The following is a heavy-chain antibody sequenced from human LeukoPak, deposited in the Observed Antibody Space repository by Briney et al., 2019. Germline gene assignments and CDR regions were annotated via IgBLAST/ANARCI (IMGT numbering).Heavy chain of an antibody. CDR3: ARGEGYYASGSYYIDY. D-gene: IGHD3-10*01. CDR2: ITTSSTYI. J-gene: IGHJ4*02. V-gene: IGHV3-21*01. CDR1: GFTFSSYT. Sequence: PGGSLRLSCAASGFTFSSYTMNWVRQAPGKGLEWVSSITTSSTYIYYAVSVRGRFTISRDNAKNSLYLRMSSLRVEDTAVYYCARGEGYYASGSYYIDYWGQGTLVTVSS.